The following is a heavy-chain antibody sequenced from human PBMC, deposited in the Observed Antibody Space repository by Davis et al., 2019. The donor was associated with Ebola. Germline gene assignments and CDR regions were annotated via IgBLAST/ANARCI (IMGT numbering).Heavy chain of an antibody. V-gene: IGHV3-64D*06. CDR2: ISSNGGST. J-gene: IGHJ4*02. CDR1: GGTFSSYA. Sequence: SCKASGGTFSSYAMHWVRQAPGKGLEYVSAISSNGGSTYYADSVKGRFTISRDNSKNTLYLQMSSLRAEDTAVYYCVKGVKYYDFWSGYWNYFDYWGQGTLVTVSS. CDR3: VKGVKYYDFWSGYWNYFDY. D-gene: IGHD3-3*01.